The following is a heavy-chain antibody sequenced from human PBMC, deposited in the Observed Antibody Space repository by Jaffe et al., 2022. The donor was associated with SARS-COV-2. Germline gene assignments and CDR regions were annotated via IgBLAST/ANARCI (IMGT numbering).Heavy chain of an antibody. CDR3: ARETVTNWDFFDY. CDR2: ISYDGSNK. D-gene: IGHD4-4*01. J-gene: IGHJ4*02. V-gene: IGHV3-30-3*01. Sequence: QVQLVESGGGVVQPGRSLRLSCAASGFTFSSYAMHWVRQAPGKGLEWVAVISYDGSNKYYADSVKGRFTISRDNSKNTLYLQMNSLRAEDTAVYYCARETVTNWDFFDYWGQGTLVTVSS. CDR1: GFTFSSYA.